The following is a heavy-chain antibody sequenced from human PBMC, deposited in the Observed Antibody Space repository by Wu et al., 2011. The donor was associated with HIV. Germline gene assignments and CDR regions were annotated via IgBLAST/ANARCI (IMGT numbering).Heavy chain of an antibody. V-gene: IGHV1-69*14. Sequence: QVQLVQSGAEVKKPGSSVKVSCKASGSTFSSYAISWVRQAPGQGLEWMGRIIPIFGTANYAQKFQGRVTITADKSTSTAYMELSSLRSEDTAVYYCARVPSWPAAIDFYYMDVWGKGTTVTVSS. J-gene: IGHJ6*03. CDR2: IIPIFGTA. CDR3: ARVPSWPAAIDFYYMDV. D-gene: IGHD2-2*01. CDR1: GSTFSSYA.